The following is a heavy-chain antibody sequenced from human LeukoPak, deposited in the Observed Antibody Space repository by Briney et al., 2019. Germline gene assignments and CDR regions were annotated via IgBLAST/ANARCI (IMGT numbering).Heavy chain of an antibody. D-gene: IGHD2-2*01. J-gene: IGHJ4*02. Sequence: GGSLRLSCAASGFTFSSYWMSWVRQAPGKGLEWVANIKQDGSEKYYVDSVKGRFTISRDNAKNSLYLQVNSLRAEDTSVYYCARCPGGTNCYACRDWGQGTLVTVSS. CDR3: ARCPGGTNCYACRD. V-gene: IGHV3-7*01. CDR1: GFTFSSYW. CDR2: IKQDGSEK.